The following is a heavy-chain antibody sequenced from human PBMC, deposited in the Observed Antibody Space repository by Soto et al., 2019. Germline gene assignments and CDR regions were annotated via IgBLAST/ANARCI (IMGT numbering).Heavy chain of an antibody. D-gene: IGHD3-10*01. CDR1: GFTFSSYA. J-gene: IGHJ4*02. CDR2: ISGSGGST. V-gene: IGHV3-23*01. CDR3: AKDSRITMVRGRGAPLDY. Sequence: EVQLLESGGGLVQPGGSLRLSCAASGFTFSSYAMSWVRQAPGKGREWVSAISGSGGSTYYADSVKGRFTISRDNSKNTLYLQMNSLRAEDTAVYYCAKDSRITMVRGRGAPLDYWGQGTLVTVSS.